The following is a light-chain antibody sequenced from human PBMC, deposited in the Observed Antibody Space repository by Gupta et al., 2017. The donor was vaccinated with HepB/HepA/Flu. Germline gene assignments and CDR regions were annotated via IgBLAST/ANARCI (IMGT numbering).Light chain of an antibody. CDR2: GAS. CDR3: QQYDRWPMS. Sequence: DTVVTQSPIILSVSPGDRVTLSCRTSQNVGTNLAWYQQQVGQAPRLLVFGASSRATGIPARFRGSGSETEFSLIISSLQSEDFALYFCQQYDRWPMSFGGGTRV. CDR1: QNVGTN. J-gene: IGKJ4*01. V-gene: IGKV3-15*01.